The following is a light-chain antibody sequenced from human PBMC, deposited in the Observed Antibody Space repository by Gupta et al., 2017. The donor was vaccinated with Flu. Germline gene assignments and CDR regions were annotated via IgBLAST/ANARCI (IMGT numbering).Light chain of an antibody. V-gene: IGKV1-5*03. CDR2: KAS. CDR3: QQYRSSPWT. Sequence: GDRVTITCRASQSIDSWLAWYQKKPGRAPKSLIYKASSLETGVPSRFSGSGSGTEFSLTISSLQPDDFATYYCQQYRSSPWTLGQGTKVEIK. J-gene: IGKJ1*01. CDR1: QSIDSW.